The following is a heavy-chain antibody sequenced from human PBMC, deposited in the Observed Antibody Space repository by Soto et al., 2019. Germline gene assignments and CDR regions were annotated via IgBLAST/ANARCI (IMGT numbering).Heavy chain of an antibody. V-gene: IGHV4-59*02. CDR3: AHRHPHSIDWNAGWFGP. Sequence: PSETLSLTCTVSGGSVSGYHWSWIRQPPGKGLEWIGYINNNGNTDYNPSLESRVTISVDTSKNQVSLILTSVTAADTAVYYCAHRHPHSIDWNAGWFGPWGQGTLVTVSS. CDR1: GGSVSGYH. D-gene: IGHD1-1*01. CDR2: INNNGNT. J-gene: IGHJ5*02.